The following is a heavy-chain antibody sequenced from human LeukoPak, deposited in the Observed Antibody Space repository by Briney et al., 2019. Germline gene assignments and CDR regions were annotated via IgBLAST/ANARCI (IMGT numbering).Heavy chain of an antibody. Sequence: SVKVSCKASGGTFSSYTISWVRQAPGQGLEWMGMIIPILGIANYAQKFQGRVTITADKSTSTAYMELSSLRSEDTAVYYCARDGIKRISYYMDVWGKGTTVTVSS. CDR3: ARDGIKRISYYMDV. D-gene: IGHD1-14*01. V-gene: IGHV1-69*04. CDR1: GGTFSSYT. CDR2: IIPILGIA. J-gene: IGHJ6*03.